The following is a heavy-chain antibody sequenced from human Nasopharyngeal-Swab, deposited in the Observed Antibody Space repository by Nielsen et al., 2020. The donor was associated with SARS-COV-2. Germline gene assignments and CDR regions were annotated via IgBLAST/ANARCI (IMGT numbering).Heavy chain of an antibody. CDR2: IYYTGTT. D-gene: IGHD4/OR15-4a*01. Sequence: SETLSLTCTVSGASVRSSTYYWSWIRQPPGKGLEWIGYIYYTGTTHYNPSLKSRVAISRDTPKNQFSLKLTSVTAADTAVYYCAQGSYDYGVNGYPNWGQGTLVTVAS. CDR3: AQGSYDYGVNGYPN. J-gene: IGHJ4*02. V-gene: IGHV4-61*01. CDR1: GASVRSSTYY.